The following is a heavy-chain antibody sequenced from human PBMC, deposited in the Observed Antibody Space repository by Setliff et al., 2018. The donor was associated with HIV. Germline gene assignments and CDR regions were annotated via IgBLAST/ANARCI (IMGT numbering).Heavy chain of an antibody. V-gene: IGHV3-7*03. D-gene: IGHD3-10*01. CDR1: GFSVSDYW. J-gene: IGHJ4*02. CDR3: AKDIGAYYGSGSYSDY. CDR2: INQDGSEQ. Sequence: PGGSLRLSCVASGFSVSDYWMIWVRQAPGKGLEWLANINQDGSEQNSADSLKGRFSVSKDNAKNSLYLQMNSLRAEDTALYYCAKDIGAYYGSGSYSDYWGQGTLVTVSS.